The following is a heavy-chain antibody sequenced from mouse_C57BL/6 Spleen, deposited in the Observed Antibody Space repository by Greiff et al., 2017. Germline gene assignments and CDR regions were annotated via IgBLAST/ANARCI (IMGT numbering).Heavy chain of an antibody. CDR3: TRGDCGSWYWYFDV. CDR2: IDPETGGT. J-gene: IGHJ1*03. CDR1: GYTFTDYE. D-gene: IGHD1-1*01. V-gene: IGHV1-15*01. Sequence: QVQLQQSGAELVRPGASVTLSCKASGYTFTDYEMHWVKQTPVHGLEWIGAIDPETGGTAYNQKFKGKAILTADKSSSTAYMELRSLPSEDSAFYYCTRGDCGSWYWYFDVWGTGTTVTVSS.